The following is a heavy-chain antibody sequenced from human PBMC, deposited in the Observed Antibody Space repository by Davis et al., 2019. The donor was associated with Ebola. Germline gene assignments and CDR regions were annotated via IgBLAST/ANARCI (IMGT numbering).Heavy chain of an antibody. Sequence: SVKVSCKASGGTFSSFAVSWVRQAPGQGLEWVGGIIPLFRSPNYAQRFQGRVTITADESTSTAYMELSSLRSENTAVYYCARGPTDPSGGWGQGTLVTVSS. CDR1: GGTFSSFA. J-gene: IGHJ1*01. CDR3: ARGPTDPSGG. V-gene: IGHV1-69*13. D-gene: IGHD3-16*01. CDR2: IIPLFRSP.